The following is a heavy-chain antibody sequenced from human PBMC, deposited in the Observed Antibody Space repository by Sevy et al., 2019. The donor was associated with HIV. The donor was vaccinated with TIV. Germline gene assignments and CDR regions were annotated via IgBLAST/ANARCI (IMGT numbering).Heavy chain of an antibody. Sequence: SETLSLTCTVSGGSISSGGYYWSWIRQHPGKGLEWIGYIYYSWSTYYHPSLKSRVTISVDTSKNQFSLKLSSVTAADTAVYYCARDRGNDYGDYTLSPENWFDPWGQGTLVTVSS. CDR1: GGSISSGGYY. D-gene: IGHD4-17*01. J-gene: IGHJ5*02. CDR3: ARDRGNDYGDYTLSPENWFDP. CDR2: IYYSWST. V-gene: IGHV4-31*03.